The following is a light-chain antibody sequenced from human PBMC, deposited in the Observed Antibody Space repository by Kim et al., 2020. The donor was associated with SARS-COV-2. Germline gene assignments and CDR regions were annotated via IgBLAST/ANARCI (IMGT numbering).Light chain of an antibody. CDR2: GNS. J-gene: IGLJ1*01. CDR1: SSNIGAGYD. CDR3: QSYDSSLSAPYV. V-gene: IGLV1-40*01. Sequence: VTISCTGSSSNIGAGYDVQWYQQLPGTAPKLLIYGNSNRPSGVPDRFSGSKSGTSASLAITGLQAEDEADYYCQSYDSSLSAPYVFGTGTKVTVL.